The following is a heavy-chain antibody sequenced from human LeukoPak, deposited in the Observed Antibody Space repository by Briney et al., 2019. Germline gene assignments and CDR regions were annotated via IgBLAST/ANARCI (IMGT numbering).Heavy chain of an antibody. CDR2: ISGSGGST. J-gene: IGHJ4*02. Sequence: GGSLRLSCAASGFTFSSYAMSWVRQAPGKGLEWVSAISGSGGSTYYADSVKGRFTISRDNSKNTLYLQMNSLRAEDTAVYHCAKFDFWSGYYPEYWGQGTLVTVSS. D-gene: IGHD3-3*01. V-gene: IGHV3-23*01. CDR3: AKFDFWSGYYPEY. CDR1: GFTFSSYA.